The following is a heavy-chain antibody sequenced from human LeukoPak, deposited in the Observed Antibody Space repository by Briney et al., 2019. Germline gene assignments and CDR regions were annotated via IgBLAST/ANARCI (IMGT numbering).Heavy chain of an antibody. CDR3: AKDPPPYCSGGSCYFDY. D-gene: IGHD2-15*01. J-gene: IGHJ4*02. CDR1: GFTFSSYA. Sequence: GRSLRLSCAASGFTFSSYAMSWVRQAPGKGLEWVSAISGSGGSTYYADSVKGRFTISRDNSKNTLYLQMNSLRAEDTAVYYCAKDPPPYCSGGSCYFDYWGQGTLVTVSS. CDR2: ISGSGGST. V-gene: IGHV3-23*01.